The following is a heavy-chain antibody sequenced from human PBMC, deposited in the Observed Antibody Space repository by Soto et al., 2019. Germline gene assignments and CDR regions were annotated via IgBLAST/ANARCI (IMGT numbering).Heavy chain of an antibody. CDR1: GFTFSSYV. CDR2: ISSRGGST. J-gene: IGHJ3*02. D-gene: IGHD4-17*01. Sequence: EVQLLESGGGLVQPGGSLRLSCAASGFTFSSYVMSWVRQAPGKGLEWVSGISSRGGSTYYADSVKGRFTISRDNSKKTLYLQMNSLRDEDTAVYYCAKAMGDYGHEAFDMWGQGTMVTVSS. CDR3: AKAMGDYGHEAFDM. V-gene: IGHV3-23*01.